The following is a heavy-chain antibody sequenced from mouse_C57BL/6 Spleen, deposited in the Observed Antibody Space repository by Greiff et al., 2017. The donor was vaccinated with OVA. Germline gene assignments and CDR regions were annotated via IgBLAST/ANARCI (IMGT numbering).Heavy chain of an antibody. D-gene: IGHD1-1*01. CDR1: GYSITSGYY. CDR3: ARATTVDYYAMDY. CDR2: ISYDGSN. V-gene: IGHV3-6*01. J-gene: IGHJ4*01. Sequence: ESGPGLVKPSQSLSLTCSVTGYSITSGYYWNWIRQFPGNKLEWMGYISYDGSNNYNPSLKNRISITRDTSKNQFFLKLNSVTTEDTATYYCARATTVDYYAMDYWGQGTSVTVSS.